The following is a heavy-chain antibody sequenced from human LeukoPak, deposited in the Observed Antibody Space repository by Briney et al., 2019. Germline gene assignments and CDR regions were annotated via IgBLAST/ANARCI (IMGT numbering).Heavy chain of an antibody. D-gene: IGHD3-22*01. CDR1: GFTFSSYW. J-gene: IGHJ4*02. CDR2: INSDGSST. CDR3: ARGPRYYDSSGYYYGLGIGY. Sequence: GGSLRLSCAASGFTFSSYWMHWVRQAPGKGLVWVSRINSDGSSTSYADSVKGRFTISRDNAKNTLYLQMSSLRAEDTAVYYCARGPRYYDSSGYYYGLGIGYWGQGTLVTVSS. V-gene: IGHV3-74*01.